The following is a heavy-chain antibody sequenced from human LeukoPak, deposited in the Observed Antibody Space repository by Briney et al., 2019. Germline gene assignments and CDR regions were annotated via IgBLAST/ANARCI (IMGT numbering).Heavy chain of an antibody. CDR2: IKRDGSET. V-gene: IGHV3-7*05. D-gene: IGHD5-12*01. J-gene: IGHJ4*02. Sequence: GGSLRLSCAASGFTFSNYWMSWVRQAPGKGLEWVAEIKRDGSETYYVDSVKGRFTISRDNAENSLFLQMNGLTAEDTAVYYCVKDARLATIWGQGTLVTVSS. CDR1: GFTFSNYW. CDR3: VKDARLATI.